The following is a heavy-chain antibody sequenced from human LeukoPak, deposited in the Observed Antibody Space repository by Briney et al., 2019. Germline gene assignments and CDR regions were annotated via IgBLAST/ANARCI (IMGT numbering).Heavy chain of an antibody. Sequence: PGGSLRLSCAASGFTLDDYAMHSVRQAPGKGLELVSCISRNSNSIGYADSVKGRFTISRDNAKKTLYLQMNSLRAEDTALYYCAKDYNSSTLGGFDYWGQGTLVTVSS. V-gene: IGHV3-9*01. J-gene: IGHJ4*02. CDR2: ISRNSNSI. D-gene: IGHD6-13*01. CDR3: AKDYNSSTLGGFDY. CDR1: GFTLDDYA.